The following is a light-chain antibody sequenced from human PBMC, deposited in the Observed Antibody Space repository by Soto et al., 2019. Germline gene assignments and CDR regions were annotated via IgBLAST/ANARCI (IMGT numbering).Light chain of an antibody. CDR1: SSDVGGYNY. Sequence: QSALTQPASVSGSPGQSITISCTGTSSDVGGYNYVSWYQQYPDKAPKLVIYDVTSRPSGVSNRFSGSKSGSTASLTISGLRAEDEADYYCCSYTTYSTLLFGGGTKLTVL. CDR3: CSYTTYSTLL. CDR2: DVT. V-gene: IGLV2-14*01. J-gene: IGLJ2*01.